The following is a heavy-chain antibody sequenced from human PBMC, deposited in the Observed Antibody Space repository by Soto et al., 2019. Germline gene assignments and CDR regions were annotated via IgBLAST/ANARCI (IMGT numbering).Heavy chain of an antibody. D-gene: IGHD3-9*01. J-gene: IGHJ4*02. CDR2: SFSSGGT. Sequence: LRLSCAAFGFTLDKYTMGWVRQAPGKGLEWVAESFSSGGTQYADSVKGRFTSDRDNSRNLVFLQMNGLGVEATALYYCARDREPDGIWTFDSWGQGALVTVSS. V-gene: IGHV3-53*01. CDR1: GFTLDKYT. CDR3: ARDREPDGIWTFDS.